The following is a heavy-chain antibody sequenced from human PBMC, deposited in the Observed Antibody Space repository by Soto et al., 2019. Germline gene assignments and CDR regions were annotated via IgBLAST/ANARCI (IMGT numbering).Heavy chain of an antibody. J-gene: IGHJ4*02. CDR2: IYGGNAYT. V-gene: IGHV1-3*01. Sequence: QVQLVQSGAEVKQPGASVKVSCKTSGYIFSDYVIHWVRQAPGQRPEWMGYIYGGNAYTTYSEKFQDRVTITRDTTATTAYMELSSLTSEDTAVYYCAGDSAVVPGSYFDYWGLGTLVTVFS. D-gene: IGHD3-22*01. CDR1: GYIFSDYV. CDR3: AGDSAVVPGSYFDY.